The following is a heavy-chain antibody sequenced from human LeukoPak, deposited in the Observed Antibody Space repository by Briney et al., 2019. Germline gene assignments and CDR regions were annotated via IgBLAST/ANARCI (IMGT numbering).Heavy chain of an antibody. CDR3: ARGPVRGVIITYYYGMDV. D-gene: IGHD3-10*01. Sequence: SETLSLTCAVYGGSFSGYYWSWIRQPPGKGLEWIGEINHSGSTNYNPSLKSRVTISVDTSKNQFSLKLSSVTAADTAVYHCARGPVRGVIITYYYGMDVWGQGTTVTVSS. V-gene: IGHV4-34*01. J-gene: IGHJ6*02. CDR1: GGSFSGYY. CDR2: INHSGST.